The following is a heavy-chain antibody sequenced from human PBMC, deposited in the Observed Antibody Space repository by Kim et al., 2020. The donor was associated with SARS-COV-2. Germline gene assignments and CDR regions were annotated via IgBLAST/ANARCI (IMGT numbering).Heavy chain of an antibody. J-gene: IGHJ6*02. CDR3: ARPTDEYYDILTGYSNYYYYGMDV. CDR2: IWYDGSNK. D-gene: IGHD3-9*01. V-gene: IGHV3-33*01. Sequence: GGSLRLSCAASGFTFSSYGMHWVRQAPGKGLEWVAVIWYDGSNKYYADSVKGRFTISRDNSKNTLYLQMNSLRAEDTAVYYCARPTDEYYDILTGYSNYYYYGMDVWGQGTTVTVSS. CDR1: GFTFSSYG.